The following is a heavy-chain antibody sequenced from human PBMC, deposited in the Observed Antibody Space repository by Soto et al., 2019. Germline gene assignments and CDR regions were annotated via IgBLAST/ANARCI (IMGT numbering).Heavy chain of an antibody. Sequence: PGWSLRLSCAASGFTFSSYWMHWVRQAPGKGLVWVSRVNSDGRITTYADSVKGRFTISRDNAKYTLYLQMNSLRAEDTAVYYCATPRRSGWHHSYGIDVWGQGTKVTVSS. CDR2: VNSDGRIT. D-gene: IGHD6-19*01. J-gene: IGHJ6*02. CDR1: GFTFSSYW. CDR3: ATPRRSGWHHSYGIDV. V-gene: IGHV3-74*01.